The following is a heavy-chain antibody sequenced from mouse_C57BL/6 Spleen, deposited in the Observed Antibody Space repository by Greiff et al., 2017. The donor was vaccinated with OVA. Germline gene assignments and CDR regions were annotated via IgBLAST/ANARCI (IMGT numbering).Heavy chain of an antibody. CDR3: ARGIESYYAMDY. J-gene: IGHJ4*01. V-gene: IGHV5-15*01. CDR2: ISNLAYSI. CDR1: GFTFSDYG. Sequence: DVMLVESGGGLVQPGGSLKLSCAASGFTFSDYGMAWVRQAPRKGPEWVAFISNLAYSIYYADTVTGRFTISRENAKNTLYLEMSSLRSEDTAMYYCARGIESYYAMDYWGQGTSVTVSS.